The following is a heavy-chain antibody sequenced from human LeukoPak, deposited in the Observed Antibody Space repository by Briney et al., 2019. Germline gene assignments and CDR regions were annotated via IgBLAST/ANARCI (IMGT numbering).Heavy chain of an antibody. Sequence: GGSLRLSCAASGFTFSSYAMSWVRQAPGKGLEWVSAISGSGGSTYYADSVKGRFTISRDNFKNTLYLQMNSLRAEDTAVYYCAKRSSSGYAFDIWGQGTMVTVSS. J-gene: IGHJ3*02. CDR2: ISGSGGST. D-gene: IGHD6-13*01. CDR3: AKRSSSGYAFDI. CDR1: GFTFSSYA. V-gene: IGHV3-23*01.